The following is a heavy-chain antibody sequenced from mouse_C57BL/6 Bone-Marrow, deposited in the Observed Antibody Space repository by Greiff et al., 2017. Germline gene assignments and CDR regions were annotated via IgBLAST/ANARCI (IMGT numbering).Heavy chain of an antibody. Sequence: EVKLQESGPGLVKPSQSLSLTCSVTGYSITSGYYWNWIRQFPGNKLEWMGYISYDGSNNYNPSLKNRISITRDTSKNQFFLKLNSVTTEDTATYYWAREGGLPYGYFDVWGTGTTVTVSS. CDR2: ISYDGSN. D-gene: IGHD2-4*01. CDR1: GYSITSGYY. V-gene: IGHV3-6*01. J-gene: IGHJ1*03. CDR3: AREGGLPYGYFDV.